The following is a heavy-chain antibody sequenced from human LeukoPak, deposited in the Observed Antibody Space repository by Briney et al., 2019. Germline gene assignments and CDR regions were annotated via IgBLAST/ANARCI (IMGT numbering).Heavy chain of an antibody. CDR2: ISSSSSTI. D-gene: IGHD3-22*01. J-gene: IGHJ6*04. V-gene: IGHV3-48*01. CDR1: GFTFSSYS. CDR3: ARDFTHYYDSSGLV. Sequence: GGSLTLSCAASGFTFSSYSMNWVRQAPGKGLEWVSYISSSSSTIYYADSVKGRFTISRDNAKNSLYLQMNSLRAEDTAVYYCARDFTHYYDSSGLVWGKGTTVTVSS.